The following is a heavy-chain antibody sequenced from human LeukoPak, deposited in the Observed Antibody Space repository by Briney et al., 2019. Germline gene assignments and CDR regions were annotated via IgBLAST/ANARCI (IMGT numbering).Heavy chain of an antibody. CDR3: ARVKYYDFWSGIYYYYYYYMDV. D-gene: IGHD3-3*01. CDR1: GGSISSYY. J-gene: IGHJ6*03. Sequence: SETLSLTCTVSGGSISSYYWSWIRQPPGKGLEWIGEINHSGSTNYNPSLKSRVTISVDTSKNQFSLKLSSVTAADTAVYYCARVKYYDFWSGIYYYYYYYMDVWGKGTTVTVSS. CDR2: INHSGST. V-gene: IGHV4-34*01.